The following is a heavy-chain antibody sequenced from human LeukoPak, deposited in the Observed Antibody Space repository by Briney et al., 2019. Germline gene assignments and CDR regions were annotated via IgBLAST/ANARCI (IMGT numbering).Heavy chain of an antibody. CDR1: GFTFSTYG. J-gene: IGHJ4*02. D-gene: IGHD5-18*01. Sequence: AGGSLRLSCAASGFTFSTYGMHWVRQTPGKGLEWVAVISYDGSNKYYTDSVKGRFTISRDNSKNTLYLQMNSLRAEDTAVYYCARGSGYSYAFTGRERTKSRLDYWGPGTLVTVSS. CDR2: ISYDGSNK. CDR3: ARGSGYSYAFTGRERTKSRLDY. V-gene: IGHV3-30*03.